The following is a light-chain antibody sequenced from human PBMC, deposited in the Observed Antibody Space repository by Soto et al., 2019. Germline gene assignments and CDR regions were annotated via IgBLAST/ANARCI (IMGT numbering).Light chain of an antibody. J-gene: IGKJ1*01. CDR3: PQYSGWPRT. CDR1: HTIDTN. V-gene: IGKV3-15*01. Sequence: ETVMTQSPATLAVSPGERATLSCRASHTIDTNLAWYQQKPDQAPRLLIYGASTRATGIPARFSGSGYGTEFTLTIIGLQSEDFAVYSCPQYSGWPRTFGQGTKVEIK. CDR2: GAS.